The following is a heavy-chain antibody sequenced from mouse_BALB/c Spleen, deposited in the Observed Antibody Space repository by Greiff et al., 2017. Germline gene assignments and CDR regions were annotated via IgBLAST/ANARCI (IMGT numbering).Heavy chain of an antibody. Sequence: EVMLVESGGGLVKPGGSLKLSCAASGFTFSDYYMYWVRQNPEKRLEWVATISDGGSYTYYPDSVKGRFTISRDNAKNNLYLQMNSLKSEDTAMYYCARDDRDYDGTSYFDYWGQGTTLTVSS. D-gene: IGHD2-4*01. CDR1: GFTFSDYY. J-gene: IGHJ2*01. CDR3: ARDDRDYDGTSYFDY. CDR2: ISDGGSYT. V-gene: IGHV5-4*02.